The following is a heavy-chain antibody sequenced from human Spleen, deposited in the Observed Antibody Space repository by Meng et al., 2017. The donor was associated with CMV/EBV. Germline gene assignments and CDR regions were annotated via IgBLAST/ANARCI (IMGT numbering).Heavy chain of an antibody. Sequence: CAVYGGSFSDYYWSWIRLPPGKGLEWIGEINHSRNTNYNPSLKSRVTISVDTSKNQFSLRLSSVTAADTAVYYCARGVEWVPRFWFDPWGQGTLVTVSS. J-gene: IGHJ5*02. CDR3: ARGVEWVPRFWFDP. CDR2: INHSRNT. D-gene: IGHD3-3*01. CDR1: GGSFSDYY. V-gene: IGHV4-34*01.